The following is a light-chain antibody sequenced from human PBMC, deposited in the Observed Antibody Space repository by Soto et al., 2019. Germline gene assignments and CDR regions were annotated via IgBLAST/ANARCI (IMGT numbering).Light chain of an antibody. CDR2: AAS. CDR1: QPISSW. J-gene: IGKJ2*01. Sequence: DIQMTQSPSSVSASVGDRITITCRASQPISSWLAWYQQKPGKAPKLLIYAASNLYSGVPSRFSGSGSGTDFTLTITSQQPEDFATYYCQQANSVPRTFGQGTKLEIK. CDR3: QQANSVPRT. V-gene: IGKV1-12*01.